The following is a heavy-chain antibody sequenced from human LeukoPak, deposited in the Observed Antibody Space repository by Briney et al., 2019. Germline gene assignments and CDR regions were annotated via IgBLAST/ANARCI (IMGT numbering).Heavy chain of an antibody. CDR1: GYTFTGYY. D-gene: IGHD1-1*01. Sequence: GASVKVSCKASGYTFTGYYMHWVRQAPGQGLEWMGWINPNSGGTNYAQKFQGRVTMTRDTSISTAYMELSRLRSDDTAVYYCARDFTPKTGTDRPEWAFDIWGQGTMVTVSS. V-gene: IGHV1-2*02. CDR3: ARDFTPKTGTDRPEWAFDI. CDR2: INPNSGGT. J-gene: IGHJ3*02.